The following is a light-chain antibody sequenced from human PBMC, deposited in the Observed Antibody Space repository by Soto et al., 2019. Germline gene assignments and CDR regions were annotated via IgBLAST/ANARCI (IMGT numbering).Light chain of an antibody. CDR2: DVS. J-gene: IGLJ1*01. V-gene: IGLV2-11*01. Sequence: QSALTQPRSVSGSPGQSVTISCTGTSSDVGGYNYVSWYQQHPGKAPKLMIYDVSKRPSGVPDRFSGSKSGNTASLTISRLQAEDEADYYCCSYAGSYTYVFXTGTKVTVL. CDR3: CSYAGSYTYV. CDR1: SSDVGGYNY.